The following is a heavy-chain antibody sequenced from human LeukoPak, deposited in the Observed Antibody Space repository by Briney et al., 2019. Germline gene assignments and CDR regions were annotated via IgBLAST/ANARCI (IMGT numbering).Heavy chain of an antibody. CDR1: GFTFSSYA. CDR2: ISYDGSNK. V-gene: IGHV3-30*04. D-gene: IGHD1-26*01. CDR3: ARGYSGSD. J-gene: IGHJ4*02. Sequence: PGGSLRLSCAASGFTFSSYAMHWVRQAPGKGLEWVAVISYDGSNKYYADSVKGRFTISRDNAKNSLHLQMNSLRVEDTAVYYCARGYSGSDWGQGTLVTVSS.